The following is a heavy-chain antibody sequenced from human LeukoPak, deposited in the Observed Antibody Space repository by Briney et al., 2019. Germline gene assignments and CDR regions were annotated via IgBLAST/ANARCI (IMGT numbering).Heavy chain of an antibody. V-gene: IGHV4-59*08. Sequence: SETLSLTCTVSGGSISSYYWSWIRQPPGKGLEWIGYIYYSGSTNYNPSLKSRVTISVDTSKNQFSLKLSSVTAADTAVYYCARQIESGKPAAGTAWFDPWGQGTLVTVSS. D-gene: IGHD6-13*01. J-gene: IGHJ5*02. CDR1: GGSISSYY. CDR2: IYYSGST. CDR3: ARQIESGKPAAGTAWFDP.